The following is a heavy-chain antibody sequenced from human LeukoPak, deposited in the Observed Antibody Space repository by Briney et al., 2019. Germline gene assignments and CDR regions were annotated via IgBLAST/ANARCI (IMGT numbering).Heavy chain of an antibody. CDR1: GFTFSSYA. CDR3: ARDYPRSFQRSIYGMDV. CDR2: ISYDGSNK. V-gene: IGHV3-30-3*01. J-gene: IGHJ6*02. Sequence: QSGGSLRLSCAASGFTFSSYAMHWVRQAPGKGLEWVAVISYDGSNKYYADSVKGRFTISRDNSKNTLYLQMNSLRAEDTAVYYCARDYPRSFQRSIYGMDVWGQGTTVTVSS. D-gene: IGHD6-6*01.